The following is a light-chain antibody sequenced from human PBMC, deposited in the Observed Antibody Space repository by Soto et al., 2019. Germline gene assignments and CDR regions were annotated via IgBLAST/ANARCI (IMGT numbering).Light chain of an antibody. J-gene: IGLJ2*01. CDR1: SSDVGGYNY. Sequence: QSVLTQPASVSGSPGQSITISCTGTSSDVGGYNYVSWYQQHPGKAPKLMIYDVSNRPSGVSNRFSGSKSGNTASLTISGLQAEDEADYYCSSFTRSTTPVFGGGTKLTVL. CDR3: SSFTRSTTPV. CDR2: DVS. V-gene: IGLV2-14*01.